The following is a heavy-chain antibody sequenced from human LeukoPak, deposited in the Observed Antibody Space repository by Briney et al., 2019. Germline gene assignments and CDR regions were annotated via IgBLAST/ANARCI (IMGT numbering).Heavy chain of an antibody. V-gene: IGHV4-39*07. CDR1: GGSISSSSSY. CDR2: IYYGGST. Sequence: SETLSLTCTVSGGSISSSSSYWGWIRQPPGKGLEWIGSIYYGGSTYYNASFKSRVTISVDTSKNQFSLKLSSVTAADTAVYYCARGYSSGWYWRYYFDYWGQGTLVTVSS. CDR3: ARGYSSGWYWRYYFDY. D-gene: IGHD6-19*01. J-gene: IGHJ4*02.